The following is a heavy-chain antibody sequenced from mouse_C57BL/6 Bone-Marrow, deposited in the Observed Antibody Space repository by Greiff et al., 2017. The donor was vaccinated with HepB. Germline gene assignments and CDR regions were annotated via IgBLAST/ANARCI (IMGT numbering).Heavy chain of an antibody. CDR1: GYAFSSSW. Sequence: VKLQESGPELVKPGASVKISCKASGYAFSSSWMNWVKQRPGKGLEWIGRIYPGDGDTNYNGKFKGKATLTADKSSSTAYMQLSSLTSEDSAVYFCARVLRYLSWWYFDVWGTGTTVTVSS. CDR3: ARVLRYLSWWYFDV. J-gene: IGHJ1*03. CDR2: IYPGDGDT. V-gene: IGHV1-82*01. D-gene: IGHD1-1*01.